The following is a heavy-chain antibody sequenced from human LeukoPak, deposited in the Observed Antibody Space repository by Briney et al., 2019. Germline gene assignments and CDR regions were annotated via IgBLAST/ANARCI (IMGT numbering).Heavy chain of an antibody. CDR2: ISPSTGDI. J-gene: IGHJ4*02. Sequence: PGGSLRLSCAASVSTFNRYNMNWVRQAPGKGLEWVSSISPSTGDIHYADSVKGRFTISRDNAKNSLYLQINSLRAEDTAVYYCARGALTMLRGVTPPDYWGQGTLVTVSS. D-gene: IGHD3-10*01. V-gene: IGHV3-21*01. CDR1: VSTFNRYN. CDR3: ARGALTMLRGVTPPDY.